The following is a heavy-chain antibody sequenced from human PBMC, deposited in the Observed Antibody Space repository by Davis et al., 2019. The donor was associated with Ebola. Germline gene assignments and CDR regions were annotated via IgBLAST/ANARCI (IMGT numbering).Heavy chain of an antibody. J-gene: IGHJ5*02. CDR3: ARCMITMVQGVMGPDNWFDP. Sequence: SVKVSCKASGYTFTSYYMHWVRQAPGQGLEWMGRIIPILGIANYAQKFQGRVTITADESTSTAYMELSSLRSEDTAVYYCARCMITMVQGVMGPDNWFDPWGQGTLVTVSS. CDR1: GYTFTSYY. V-gene: IGHV1-69*02. CDR2: IIPILGIA. D-gene: IGHD3-10*01.